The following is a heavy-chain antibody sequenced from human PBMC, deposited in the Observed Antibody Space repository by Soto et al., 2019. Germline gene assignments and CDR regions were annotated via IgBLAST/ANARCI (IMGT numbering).Heavy chain of an antibody. J-gene: IGHJ4*02. D-gene: IGHD3-16*01. CDR3: GGESVISVWGVILKQKNYFDY. CDR2: ISYDGSNK. CDR1: GFTFSSYA. V-gene: IGHV3-30-3*01. Sequence: QVQLVESGGGVVQPGRSLRLSCAASGFTFSSYAMHWVRQAPGKGLEWVAVISYDGSNKYYADSVKGRFTISRDNSKNHLEPQIDKPRAEEPGVYLWGGESVISVWGVILKQKNYFDYWGQGTLVTVSS.